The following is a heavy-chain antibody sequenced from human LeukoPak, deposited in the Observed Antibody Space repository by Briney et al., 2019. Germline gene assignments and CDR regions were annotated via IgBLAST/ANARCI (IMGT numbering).Heavy chain of an antibody. CDR1: VYTFTSYT. Sequence: ASVNVSCKASVYTFTSYTMHWVRQAPGQRLEWMGWINACNGNTKYSQKFQGRVTITRDTSASTAYMELNSLRSEDTAVYYWARGKDENLLWFGELSRWGNRGGDWFDPWGQGTLVTVSS. CDR3: ARGKDENLLWFGELSRWGNRGGDWFDP. CDR2: INACNGNT. V-gene: IGHV1-3*01. J-gene: IGHJ5*02. D-gene: IGHD3-10*01.